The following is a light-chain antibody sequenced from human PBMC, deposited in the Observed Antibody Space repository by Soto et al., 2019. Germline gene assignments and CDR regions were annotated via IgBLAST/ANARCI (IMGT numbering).Light chain of an antibody. V-gene: IGKV1-5*03. Sequence: DIQMTQSPSTLSASVGDRVTITCRASQYISSWLAWYQQKPGKAPKLLIYKASSLESGVPSRVSGSGSGTEFTLTISSLQHDDFATYYCQQYNSQRTFGQGTKVEIK. CDR1: QYISSW. CDR3: QQYNSQRT. CDR2: KAS. J-gene: IGKJ1*01.